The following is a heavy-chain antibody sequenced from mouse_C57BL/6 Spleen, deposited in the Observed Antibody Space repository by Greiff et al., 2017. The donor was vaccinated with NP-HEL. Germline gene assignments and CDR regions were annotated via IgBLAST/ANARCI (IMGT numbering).Heavy chain of an antibody. CDR3: AREDYYGSSYFAY. J-gene: IGHJ3*01. D-gene: IGHD1-1*01. V-gene: IGHV1-50*01. Sequence: VQLQQSGAELVKPGASVKLSCKASGYTFTSYWMQWVKQRPGQGLEWIGEIDPSDSYTNYNQKFKGKATLTVDTSSSTAYMQLSSLTSEDSAVYYCAREDYYGSSYFAYWGQGTLVTVSA. CDR1: GYTFTSYW. CDR2: IDPSDSYT.